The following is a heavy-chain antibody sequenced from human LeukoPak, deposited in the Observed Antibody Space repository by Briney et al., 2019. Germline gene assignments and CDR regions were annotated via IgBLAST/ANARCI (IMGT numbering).Heavy chain of an antibody. D-gene: IGHD2-2*01. CDR3: ARDMGGAGCSSTSCYSDFDY. CDR1: GFTFRRYG. V-gene: IGHV3-30*02. Sequence: VQPGGALRLSFAASGFTFRRYGMHWVRQAPGQGPEWVAFLRYDGSNKYYADSVKGRFTISRDNSKNTLYLQMNSLRAEDTAVYYCARDMGGAGCSSTSCYSDFDYWGQGTLVTVSS. CDR2: LRYDGSNK. J-gene: IGHJ4*02.